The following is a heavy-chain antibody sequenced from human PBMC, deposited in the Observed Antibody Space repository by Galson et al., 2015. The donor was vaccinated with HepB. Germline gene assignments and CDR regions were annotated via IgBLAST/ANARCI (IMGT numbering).Heavy chain of an antibody. Sequence: SLRLSCAASGFTFNSYSMNWVRQAPGKGLEWVSSITSSSSYIYYADSVKGRFTTSRDNAKNSLYLQMNSLRAEDTAMYYCARDAKYGGNPHIDYWGQGTLVTVSS. CDR1: GFTFNSYS. D-gene: IGHD4-23*01. CDR3: ARDAKYGGNPHIDY. V-gene: IGHV3-21*01. J-gene: IGHJ4*02. CDR2: ITSSSSYI.